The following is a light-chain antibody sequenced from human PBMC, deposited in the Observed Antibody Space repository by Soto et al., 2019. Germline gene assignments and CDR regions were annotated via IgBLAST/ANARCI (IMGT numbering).Light chain of an antibody. CDR3: SSYTRSRTLRYV. CDR1: SSDVGGYNY. Sequence: QSALTQPASVSGSPGQSITISCTGTSSDVGGYNYVSWYQHHPGKAPKLMIYDVNNRPSGVSNRFSGSKSGNTASLTISGLQAEDEADYYCSSYTRSRTLRYVFGTGTKVTVL. V-gene: IGLV2-14*03. CDR2: DVN. J-gene: IGLJ1*01.